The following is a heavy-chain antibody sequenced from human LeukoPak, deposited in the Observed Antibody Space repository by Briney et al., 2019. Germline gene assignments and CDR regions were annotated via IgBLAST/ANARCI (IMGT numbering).Heavy chain of an antibody. D-gene: IGHD1-1*01. CDR3: ARENMGTIGHLDY. J-gene: IGHJ4*02. V-gene: IGHV3-48*03. CDR1: GFTFSSYE. CDR2: SRSDGTT. Sequence: GGSLRLSCVASGFTFSSYEMNWVRQAPGKGLEWVSYSRSDGTTYYADSVKGRFTISRDNAKNSLYLQMNSLRAEDTAVYYCARENMGTIGHLDYWGQGTLVTVSS.